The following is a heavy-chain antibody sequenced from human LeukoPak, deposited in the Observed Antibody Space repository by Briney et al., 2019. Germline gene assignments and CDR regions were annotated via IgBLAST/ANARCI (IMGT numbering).Heavy chain of an antibody. J-gene: IGHJ4*02. CDR3: ARDSRMGWLQQQGFDY. CDR2: ISAYNGNT. V-gene: IGHV1-18*01. Sequence: ASVKASCKASGYTFTSYGISWVRQAPGQGLEWMGWISAYNGNTNYAQKLQGRVTMTTDTSTSTAYMELRSLRSDDTAVYYCARDSRMGWLQQQGFDYWGQGTLVTVSS. CDR1: GYTFTSYG. D-gene: IGHD5-24*01.